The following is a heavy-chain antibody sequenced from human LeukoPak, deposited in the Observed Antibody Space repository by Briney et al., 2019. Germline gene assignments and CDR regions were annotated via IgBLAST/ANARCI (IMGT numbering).Heavy chain of an antibody. V-gene: IGHV3-9*03. CDR3: ARDIRPTVTTSAFDI. CDR2: ISWNSGNI. D-gene: IGHD4-17*01. J-gene: IGHJ3*02. Sequence: GGSLRLSCAASGFTFDDYAMHWVGQAPGKGLEWVSGISWNSGNIGYADFVKGRFTISRDNAKNSLYMQMNSLRTEDMALYYCARDIRPTVTTSAFDIWGQGTMVTVSS. CDR1: GFTFDDYA.